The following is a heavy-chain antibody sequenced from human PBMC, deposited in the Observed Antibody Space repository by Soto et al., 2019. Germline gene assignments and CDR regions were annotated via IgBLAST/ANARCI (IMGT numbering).Heavy chain of an antibody. Sequence: EVQLVESGGGWSQPGGPLSLSFPALGLFSIDYQMDWVRRAPGKGLGWVGRIRRKANSYTTEYAASVKGRFTISRDDSKNSLYLQMNSLKTEDTAVYYCAMLGGWSGGSNDMDVWGQGTTVTVSS. CDR1: GLFSIDYQ. J-gene: IGHJ6*02. D-gene: IGHD6-19*01. CDR3: AMLGGWSGGSNDMDV. CDR2: IRRKANSYTT. V-gene: IGHV3-72*01.